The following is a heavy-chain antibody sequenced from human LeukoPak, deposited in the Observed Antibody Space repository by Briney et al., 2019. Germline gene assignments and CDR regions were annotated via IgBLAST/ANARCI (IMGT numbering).Heavy chain of an antibody. J-gene: IGHJ6*03. D-gene: IGHD3-10*01. CDR2: IYTSGST. Sequence: PSETLSLTCTVSGGSISYFYWSWIRQPAGKGLEWIGRIYTSGSTNYNPSLKSRVTMSVDTSKNQFSLKVSSVTAADTAVYYCARVFDSGSQAYFYYMDVWGKGTTVTIFS. CDR3: ARVFDSGSQAYFYYMDV. V-gene: IGHV4-4*07. CDR1: GGSISYFY.